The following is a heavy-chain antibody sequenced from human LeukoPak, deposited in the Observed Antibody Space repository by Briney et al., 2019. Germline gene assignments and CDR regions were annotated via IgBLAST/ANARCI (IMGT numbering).Heavy chain of an antibody. Sequence: ASVNISCKASGYTFTGYYMHWVRQAPGQGLEWMGWINPNSGGTYYAQKFQGRVTMTRDTSISTAYMELSRLRSDDTAVYYCARENPVGATYCWGQGTLVTVSS. D-gene: IGHD1-26*01. CDR2: INPNSGGT. V-gene: IGHV1-2*02. CDR3: ARENPVGATYC. J-gene: IGHJ4*02. CDR1: GYTFTGYY.